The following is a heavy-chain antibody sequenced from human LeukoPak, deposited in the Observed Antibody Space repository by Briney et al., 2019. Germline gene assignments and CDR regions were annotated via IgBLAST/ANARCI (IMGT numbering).Heavy chain of an antibody. D-gene: IGHD3-3*01. CDR2: IIPILGIA. CDR3: ARGYLRFLEWLTGLWFDY. J-gene: IGHJ4*02. V-gene: IGHV1-69*04. CDR1: GGTFSSYA. Sequence: SVKVSCKASGGTFSSYAIRWVRQAPGQGLEWMGRIIPILGIANYAQKFQGRVTITADKSTSTAYMELSSLRSEDTAVYYCARGYLRFLEWLTGLWFDYWGQGTLVAVSS.